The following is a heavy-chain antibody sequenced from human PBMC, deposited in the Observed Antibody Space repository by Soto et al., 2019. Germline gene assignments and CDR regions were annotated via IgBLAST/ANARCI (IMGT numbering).Heavy chain of an antibody. Sequence: EVQLVESGGGLVKPGGSLRLSCAASGFTFSSYSMNWVRQAPGKGLEWVSSISSSSSYIYYADSVKGRFTISRDNAKNSLYLQMNSLRAEDTAVYYCARDVQVVVTTSFDYWGQGTLVTVSS. CDR1: GFTFSSYS. D-gene: IGHD3-22*01. J-gene: IGHJ4*02. V-gene: IGHV3-21*01. CDR2: ISSSSSYI. CDR3: ARDVQVVVTTSFDY.